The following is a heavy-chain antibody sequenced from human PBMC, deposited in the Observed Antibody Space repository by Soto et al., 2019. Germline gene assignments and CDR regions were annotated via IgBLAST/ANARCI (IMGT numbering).Heavy chain of an antibody. V-gene: IGHV3-23*01. J-gene: IGHJ5*02. CDR1: GFTFSSYA. Sequence: GGSLRLSCAASGFTFSSYAMSWVRQAPGKGLEWVSAISGSGGSTYYADSVKGRFTISRDNSKNTLYLQMNSLRAEDTAVYYCAKDIVVVPAAMPWFDPWGQGTLVTVSS. D-gene: IGHD2-2*01. CDR2: ISGSGGST. CDR3: AKDIVVVPAAMPWFDP.